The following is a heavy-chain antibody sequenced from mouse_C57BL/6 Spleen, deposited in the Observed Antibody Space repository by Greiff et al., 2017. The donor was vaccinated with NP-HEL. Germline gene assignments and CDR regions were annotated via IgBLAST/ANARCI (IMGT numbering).Heavy chain of an antibody. CDR2: IYPGDGDT. V-gene: IGHV1-82*01. Sequence: VQLQQSGPALVKPGASVTISCQASGYAFSSSWMNWVKPRPGKGLEWIGRIYPGDGDTNSNGKFKGKATLTADKSSSTAYMQLSSLTSEDSAVYFCARDYGSTFDCWGQGTTLTVSS. J-gene: IGHJ2*01. CDR3: ARDYGSTFDC. D-gene: IGHD1-1*01. CDR1: GYAFSSSW.